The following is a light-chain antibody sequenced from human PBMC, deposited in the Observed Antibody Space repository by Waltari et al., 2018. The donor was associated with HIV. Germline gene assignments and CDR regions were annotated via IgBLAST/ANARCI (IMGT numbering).Light chain of an antibody. CDR3: QSYDTSLSGVV. V-gene: IGLV1-40*01. Sequence: QSVLTQPPSVSGAPGQRVTISCTGSSSTIGPIPDVHWYQQVPGTAPKLLIYGNSNRPSGVPDRFSGSKSGTSASLAIAGLQAEDEADYYCQSYDTSLSGVVFGGGTKLTVL. J-gene: IGLJ2*01. CDR2: GNS. CDR1: SSTIGPIPD.